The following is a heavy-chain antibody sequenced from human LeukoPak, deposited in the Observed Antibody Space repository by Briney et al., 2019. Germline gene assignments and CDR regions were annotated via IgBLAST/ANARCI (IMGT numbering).Heavy chain of an antibody. D-gene: IGHD4-17*01. J-gene: IGHJ4*02. CDR2: LSGSGDNT. V-gene: IGHV3-23*01. CDR1: GFNFSNYA. CDR3: AKIGHGDYYTFDY. Sequence: GGTLRLSCLVSGFNFSNYAMSWVRQAPGKGLEWVSVLSGSGDNTYYADSVKGRFTISRDNSKNTLYLQMNSLRAEDTAVYYCAKIGHGDYYTFDYWGQGTLVTVSS.